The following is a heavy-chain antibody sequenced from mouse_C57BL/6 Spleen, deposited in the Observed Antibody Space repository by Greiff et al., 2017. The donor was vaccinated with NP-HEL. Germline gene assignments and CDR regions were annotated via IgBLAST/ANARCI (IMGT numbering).Heavy chain of an antibody. CDR2: INPYNGDT. CDR1: GYSFTGYF. Sequence: EVMLVESGPELVKPGDSVKISCKASGYSFTGYFMNWVMQSHGKSLEWIGRINPYNGDTFYNQKFKGKATLTVDKSSSTAHMELRSLTSEDSAVYYCARQGDGSIYWYFDVWGTGTTVTVSS. V-gene: IGHV1-20*01. J-gene: IGHJ1*03. D-gene: IGHD1-1*01. CDR3: ARQGDGSIYWYFDV.